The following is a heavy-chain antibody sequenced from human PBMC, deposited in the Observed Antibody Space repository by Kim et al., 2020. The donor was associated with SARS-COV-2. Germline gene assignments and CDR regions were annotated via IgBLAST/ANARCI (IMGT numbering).Heavy chain of an antibody. Sequence: ASVKVSCKASGYTFTSYAMNWVRQAPGQGLEWMGWINTNTGNPTYAQGFTGRFVFSLDTSVSTAYLQISSLKAEDTAVYYCARDRKYYDILTGYHELNYGMDVWGQGTTVTVSS. D-gene: IGHD3-9*01. J-gene: IGHJ6*02. V-gene: IGHV7-4-1*02. CDR2: INTNTGNP. CDR3: ARDRKYYDILTGYHELNYGMDV. CDR1: GYTFTSYA.